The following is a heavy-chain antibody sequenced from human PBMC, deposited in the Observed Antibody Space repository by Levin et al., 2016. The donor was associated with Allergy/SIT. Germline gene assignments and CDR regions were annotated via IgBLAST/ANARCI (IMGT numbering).Heavy chain of an antibody. CDR3: ARGGLPWKWSHLDN. V-gene: IGHV3-7*03. CDR2: INQDGSEK. J-gene: IGHJ4*02. Sequence: WIRQPPGKGLEWVANINQDGSEKYYVDSVRGRFTISRDNAKNSLYLQMNSLRAEDTAVYYCARGGLPWKWSHLDNWGQGTLVTVSS. D-gene: IGHD1-1*01.